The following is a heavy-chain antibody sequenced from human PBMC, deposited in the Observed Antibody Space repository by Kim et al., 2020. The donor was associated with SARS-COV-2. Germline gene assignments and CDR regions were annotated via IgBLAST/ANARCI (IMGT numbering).Heavy chain of an antibody. CDR3: ARVGEYGSGSYLVH. CDR1: GYTFTGYY. V-gene: IGHV1-2*02. CDR2: INPTTGGT. D-gene: IGHD3-10*01. Sequence: SVKVSCKASGYTFTGYYIHWVRQAPGQGLEWMGWINPTTGGTNYAQKFQGRVTMTRDTSISTAYMDVSRLRPDDTAVYFCARVGEYGSGSYLVHWGQGTLVTVSS. J-gene: IGHJ4*02.